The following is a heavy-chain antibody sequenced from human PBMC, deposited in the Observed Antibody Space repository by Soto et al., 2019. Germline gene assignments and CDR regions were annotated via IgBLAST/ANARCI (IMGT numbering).Heavy chain of an antibody. CDR3: ARDRYYYYDTSGYYSY. V-gene: IGHV1-3*04. J-gene: IGHJ4*02. CDR1: GYSFTSHF. Sequence: QVQLVQSGAEMKKPGASMKVSCRTSGYSFTSHFIYCVRQAPGQRLEWMGWINTGNGNTRYSENLEGRGTITRATSASTVYMELSSLRSEDTAVYYWARDRYYYYDTSGYYSYWGQGTLVTVSS. CDR2: INTGNGNT. D-gene: IGHD3-22*01.